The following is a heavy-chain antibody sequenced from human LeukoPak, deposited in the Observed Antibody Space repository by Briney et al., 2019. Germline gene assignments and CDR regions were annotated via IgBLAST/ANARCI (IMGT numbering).Heavy chain of an antibody. Sequence: SSHTLSLTCTVSGSSISSGGYYWSWIRQHPGKGLEWIGYIYYSGSTYYNPSLESRVTISVDTSKNQLSLKLSSVTAADTAVYYCARAYREWFDSWGQGTLVTVSS. CDR3: ARAYREWFDS. CDR1: GSSISSGGYY. V-gene: IGHV4-31*03. D-gene: IGHD4-11*01. J-gene: IGHJ5*01. CDR2: IYYSGST.